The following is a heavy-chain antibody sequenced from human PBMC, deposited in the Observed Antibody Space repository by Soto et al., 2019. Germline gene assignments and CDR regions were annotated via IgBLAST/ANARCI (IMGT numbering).Heavy chain of an antibody. V-gene: IGHV1-69*06. Sequence: QVQLVQSGAEVKKPGSSVKVSCKASGGTFSSYAISWVRQAPGQGLEWMGGIIPIFGTANYALTFQGRVTITADKSTGTAYMELSSLRSEDTAVYYCARECRGEGATTWFAPWGQGTLVTVSS. J-gene: IGHJ5*02. D-gene: IGHD1-26*01. CDR3: ARECRGEGATTWFAP. CDR2: IIPIFGTA. CDR1: GGTFSSYA.